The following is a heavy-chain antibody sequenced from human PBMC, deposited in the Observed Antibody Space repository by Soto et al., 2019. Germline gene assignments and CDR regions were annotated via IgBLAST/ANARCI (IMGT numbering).Heavy chain of an antibody. CDR2: IYWDDDK. D-gene: IGHD5-12*01. Sequence: QITLKESGPTLVKPTQTLTLTCTFSGFSLSTSGVGVGWIRQPPGKALEWLALIYWDDDKRYSPSLQSRLTITKDTSKNQVVLTMTNMDPVDTATYYCAHRRADTVATILFDYWGQGTLVTVSS. CDR3: AHRRADTVATILFDY. J-gene: IGHJ4*02. CDR1: GFSLSTSGVG. V-gene: IGHV2-5*02.